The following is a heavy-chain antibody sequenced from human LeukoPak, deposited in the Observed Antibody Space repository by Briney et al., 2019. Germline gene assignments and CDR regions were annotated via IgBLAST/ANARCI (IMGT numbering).Heavy chain of an antibody. CDR3: ARLCKARGYYLPASYYYYYMDV. D-gene: IGHD3-22*01. CDR1: GGSFSGYY. V-gene: IGHV4-34*01. Sequence: WETLSLTCAVYGGSFSGYYWSWIRQPPGKGLEWIGEINHSGSTNYNPSLKSRVTISGDTSKNQFSLKLSSVTAADTAVYYCARLCKARGYYLPASYYYYYMDVWGKGTTVTVSS. CDR2: INHSGST. J-gene: IGHJ6*03.